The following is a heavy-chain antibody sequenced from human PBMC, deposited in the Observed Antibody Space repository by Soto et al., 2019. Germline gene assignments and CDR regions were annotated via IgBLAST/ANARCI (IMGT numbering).Heavy chain of an antibody. CDR1: GFIFRSYN. J-gene: IGHJ6*02. CDR3: ARDTHYYGMHL. V-gene: IGHV3-21*01. CDR2: ISSSSSYI. Sequence: GSLRLSCAASGFIFRSYNMNWVRQAPGKGLEWVSSISSSSSYIYYADSVKGRFTISRDNAKNSLYLQMDSLRAEDTGVYYCARDTHYYGMHLWGQATTVT.